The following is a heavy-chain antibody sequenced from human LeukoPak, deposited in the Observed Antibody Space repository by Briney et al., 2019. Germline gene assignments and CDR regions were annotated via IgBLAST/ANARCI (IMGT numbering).Heavy chain of an antibody. D-gene: IGHD3-22*01. J-gene: IGHJ4*02. Sequence: GGSLRLSCAASGFTFSSYGMHWVRQAPGKGLEWVAFIRYDGSNKYYADSVKGRFTISRDNSKNTLYLQMNSLRAEDTAVYYCARDLVYYDSSGHDYWGQGTLVTVSS. CDR1: GFTFSSYG. CDR3: ARDLVYYDSSGHDY. V-gene: IGHV3-30*02. CDR2: IRYDGSNK.